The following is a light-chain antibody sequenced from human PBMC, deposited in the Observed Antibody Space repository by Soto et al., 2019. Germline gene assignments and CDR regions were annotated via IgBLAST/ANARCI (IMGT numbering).Light chain of an antibody. CDR2: YDD. V-gene: IGLV1-36*01. J-gene: IGLJ2*01. CDR1: RSNIVNNA. CDR3: AVWDDSLNGPV. Sequence: QSVLTQPPSVSAAPGQRVTISCSGRRSNIVNNAVNWYQQVPGKAPKLLIYYDDLLPSGVSDRFSGSKSGTSASLAISGLQSEEEADYYCAVWDDSLNGPVFGGGTKVTVL.